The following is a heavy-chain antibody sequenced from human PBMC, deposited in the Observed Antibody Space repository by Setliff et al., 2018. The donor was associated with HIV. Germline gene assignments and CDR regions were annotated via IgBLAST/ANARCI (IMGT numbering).Heavy chain of an antibody. CDR1: GDSISSGSYF. CDR3: ARGIAVAGPYFDY. D-gene: IGHD6-19*01. J-gene: IGHJ4*02. Sequence: SETLSLTCTVSGDSISSGSYFWIWIRQPAGKGLEWIGYIYYSGSSKNTPSLKSRVTISVDTPKNEFSLKLSSMTAADTAVYYCARGIAVAGPYFDYWGQGTLVTVSS. V-gene: IGHV4-61*10. CDR2: IYYSGSS.